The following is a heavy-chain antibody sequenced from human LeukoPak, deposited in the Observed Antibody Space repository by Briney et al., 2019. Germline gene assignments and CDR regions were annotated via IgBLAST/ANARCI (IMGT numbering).Heavy chain of an antibody. D-gene: IGHD1-26*01. CDR2: ISGSGGST. V-gene: IGHV3-23*01. CDR1: GFTFSSYA. J-gene: IGHJ4*02. CDR3: AKVGSGSYGFEDY. Sequence: GSLRLSCAASGFTFSSYAMSWVRQAPGKGLERVSAISGSGGSTYYADSVEGRFTISRDNSKNTLYLQMNSLRAEDTAVYYCAKVGSGSYGFEDYWGQGTLVTVSS.